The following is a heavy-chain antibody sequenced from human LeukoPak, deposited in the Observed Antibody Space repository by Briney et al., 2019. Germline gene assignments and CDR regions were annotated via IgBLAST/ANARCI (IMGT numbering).Heavy chain of an antibody. Sequence: GGSLRLSCTASGLTVSSNYMTWVRQAPGKGLEWVSLIYSGGDTYYADSVKGRFTISRDNSKNTLYLQMNSLRAEDTAVYYCARDEMGIVVVVAATVTVFDYWGQGTLVTVSS. CDR2: IYSGGDT. CDR3: ARDEMGIVVVVAATVTVFDY. V-gene: IGHV3-53*01. J-gene: IGHJ4*02. CDR1: GLTVSSNY. D-gene: IGHD2-15*01.